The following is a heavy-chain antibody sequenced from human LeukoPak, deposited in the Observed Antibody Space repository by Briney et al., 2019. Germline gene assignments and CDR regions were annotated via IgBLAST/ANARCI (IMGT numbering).Heavy chain of an antibody. CDR1: GGSISGYY. V-gene: IGHV4-59*08. J-gene: IGHJ3*02. D-gene: IGHD4-17*01. CDR3: ARGTVTTSMKAFDI. CDR2: IYYSGSA. Sequence: SETLSLTCTVSGGSISGYYWSWIRQPPGEGLEWIGYIYYSGSANYNPSLRSRVIILVDTSKSQFSLKLSSVTAADTAVYYCARGTVTTSMKAFDIWGKGTMVTVSS.